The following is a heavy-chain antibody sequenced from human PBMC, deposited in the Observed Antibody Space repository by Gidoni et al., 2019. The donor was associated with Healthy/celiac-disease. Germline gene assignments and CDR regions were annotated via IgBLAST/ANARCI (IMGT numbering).Heavy chain of an antibody. J-gene: IGHJ4*02. CDR2: INPNSGGT. Sequence: QVQLVQSGAEVKKRGASVKVSCKASGYTFTGYYMHWVRQAPGQGLEWMGLINPNSGGTNYAQKFQGRVTMTRDTSISTAYMELSRLRSDDTAVYYCARDIDDSSGYYWVYFDYWGQGTLVTVSS. D-gene: IGHD3-22*01. V-gene: IGHV1-2*02. CDR1: GYTFTGYY. CDR3: ARDIDDSSGYYWVYFDY.